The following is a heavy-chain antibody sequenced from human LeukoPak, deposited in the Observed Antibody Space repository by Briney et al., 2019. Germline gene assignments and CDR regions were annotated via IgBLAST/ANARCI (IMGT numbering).Heavy chain of an antibody. CDR3: ARTSSSWYGIYFDY. Sequence: SKTLSLTCTVSGGSISSYYWSWIRQPPGKGLEWIGYIYTSGSTNYNPSLKSRVTISVDTSKNQFSLKLSSVTAADTAVYYCARTSSSWYGIYFDYWGQGTLVTVSS. CDR2: IYTSGST. CDR1: GGSISSYY. J-gene: IGHJ4*02. D-gene: IGHD6-13*01. V-gene: IGHV4-4*09.